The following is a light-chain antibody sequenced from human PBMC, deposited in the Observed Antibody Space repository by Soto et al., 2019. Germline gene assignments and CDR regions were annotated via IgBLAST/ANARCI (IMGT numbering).Light chain of an antibody. CDR1: ESVTTH. J-gene: IGKJ5*01. V-gene: IGKV3-11*01. Sequence: ENVWAQSPGSLCLSPGERTTLSCRASESVTTHLAWFQQRPGQTPRLLIYDASTRAPGIPARFSGRGSGADFTLTISSLEPEDFAVYYCQQRSDSITFGQGRRLEVK. CDR2: DAS. CDR3: QQRSDSIT.